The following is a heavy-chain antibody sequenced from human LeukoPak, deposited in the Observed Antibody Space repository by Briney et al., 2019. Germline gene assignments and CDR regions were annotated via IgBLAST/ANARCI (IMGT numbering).Heavy chain of an antibody. CDR2: IYHSGST. CDR1: GGSISRSSHY. V-gene: IGHV4-39*01. Sequence: SESLSLTSTDSGGSISRSSHYWGWIRQPPGNGLERIGGIYHSGSTYYNPSLKSRVTISVDTSKNQFSLKLSSVTAADTAVYYCARIRRDGYKNAYYFDYWGQGTLVTVSS. D-gene: IGHD5-24*01. J-gene: IGHJ4*02. CDR3: ARIRRDGYKNAYYFDY.